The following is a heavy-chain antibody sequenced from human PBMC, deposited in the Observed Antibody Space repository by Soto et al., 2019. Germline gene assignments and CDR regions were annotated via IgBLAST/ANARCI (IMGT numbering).Heavy chain of an antibody. CDR2: IFPRDFDT. Sequence: PGESLKISCQGSGYTFSSYWIAWVRQMPGKGLEWMGIIFPRDFDTRYSPSFQGHVTISVDKSINTAYLQWSSLRASDTAIYYCARESEDLTSNFDYWGQGTLVTVSS. V-gene: IGHV5-51*01. J-gene: IGHJ4*02. CDR1: GYTFSSYW. CDR3: ARESEDLTSNFDY.